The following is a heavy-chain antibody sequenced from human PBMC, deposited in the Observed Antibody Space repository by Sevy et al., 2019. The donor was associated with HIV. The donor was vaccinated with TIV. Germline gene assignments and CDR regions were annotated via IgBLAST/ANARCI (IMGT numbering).Heavy chain of an antibody. Sequence: GGSLRLSCAASGFTFSSYWMSWVRQAPGKGLEWVANIKQDGSEKYYVDSVKGRFTTSRDNAKNSLYLQMNSLRAEDTAVYYCARYYYDFWSGYYISYGMDVWGQGTTVTVSS. J-gene: IGHJ6*02. D-gene: IGHD3-3*01. CDR3: ARYYYDFWSGYYISYGMDV. V-gene: IGHV3-7*01. CDR2: IKQDGSEK. CDR1: GFTFSSYW.